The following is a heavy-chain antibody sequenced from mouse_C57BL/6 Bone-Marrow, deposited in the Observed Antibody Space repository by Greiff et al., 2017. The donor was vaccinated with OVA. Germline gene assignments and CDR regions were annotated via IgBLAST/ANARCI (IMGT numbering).Heavy chain of an antibody. CDR1: GYAFSSSW. J-gene: IGHJ4*01. V-gene: IGHV1-82*01. CDR3: AEGNYVGAMDD. D-gene: IGHD2-1*01. Sequence: QVQLQQSGPELVKPGASVKISCKASGYAFSSSWMNWVKQRPGKGLEWIGRIYPGDGDTNYNGKFKGKATLTADKSSSTAYMQLSSLTSEDSAVYFCAEGNYVGAMDDWGQGTSVTVSS. CDR2: IYPGDGDT.